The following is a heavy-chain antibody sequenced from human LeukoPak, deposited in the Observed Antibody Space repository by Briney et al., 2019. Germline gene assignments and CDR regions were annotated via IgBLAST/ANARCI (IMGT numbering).Heavy chain of an antibody. CDR3: ARDFELSH. Sequence: GGSLRLSCAASGFTFSTYGMHWVRQAPGKGLEWVALIWYDGSSKHYADSVRGRFTISRDNSKNTLYLQMNSLRAEDTAVYYCARDFELSHWGQGTLVTVSS. D-gene: IGHD3-16*02. CDR2: IWYDGSSK. CDR1: GFTFSTYG. V-gene: IGHV3-33*08. J-gene: IGHJ4*02.